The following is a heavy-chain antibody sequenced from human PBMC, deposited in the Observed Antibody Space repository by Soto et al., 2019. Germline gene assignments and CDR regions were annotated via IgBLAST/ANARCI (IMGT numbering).Heavy chain of an antibody. V-gene: IGHV4-30-2*01. J-gene: IGHJ5*02. CDR3: ARRLWGYDP. Sequence: LSLTWAVSGGSISSGAYSWSWIRQPPGKGLEWIGYIYHSGSTYYNPSLKSRVTISVDRSKNQFSLKLSSVTAADTAVYYCARRLWGYDPWGQGTLVTVSS. CDR2: IYHSGST. CDR1: GGSISSGAYS. D-gene: IGHD3-16*01.